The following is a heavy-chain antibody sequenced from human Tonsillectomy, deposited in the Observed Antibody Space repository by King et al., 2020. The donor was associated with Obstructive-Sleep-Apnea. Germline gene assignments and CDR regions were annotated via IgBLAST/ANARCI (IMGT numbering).Heavy chain of an antibody. CDR2: ISPYNDIT. Sequence: VQLVESGAEMKKPGASVKVSCKASGYTFTRYGISWVRQAPGQGLEWMGWISPYNDITDYAQKLQGRVTLTTDTSTSTAYMELRSLRSDDTAVYYCARAGPGLETAMIPQPETFDYWGQGTLVTVSS. CDR3: ARAGPGLETAMIPQPETFDY. V-gene: IGHV1-18*01. CDR1: GYTFTRYG. D-gene: IGHD5-18*01. J-gene: IGHJ4*02.